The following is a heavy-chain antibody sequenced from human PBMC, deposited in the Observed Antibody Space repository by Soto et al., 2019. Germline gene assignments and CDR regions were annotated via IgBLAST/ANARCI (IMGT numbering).Heavy chain of an antibody. CDR1: GGSFSGYY. CDR2: INHSGST. CDR3: ARGFSGYYYGMDV. J-gene: IGHJ6*02. V-gene: IGHV4-34*01. D-gene: IGHD1-26*01. Sequence: QVQLQQWGAGLLKPSETLSLTCAVYGGSFSGYYWSWIRQPPGKGLEWIGEINHSGSTNYNPSLKRRVTISVDTSKNQFSLKLSSVTAADTAVYYCARGFSGYYYGMDVWGQGTTVTVSS.